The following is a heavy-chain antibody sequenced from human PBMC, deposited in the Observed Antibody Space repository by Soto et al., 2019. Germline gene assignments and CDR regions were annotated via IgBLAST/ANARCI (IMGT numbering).Heavy chain of an antibody. CDR2: IYPDDSDT. CDR1: GYRFSRYW. D-gene: IGHD2-15*01. Sequence: GESLKICCKTSGYRFSRYWIGWVRQMPGKGLEWMGVIYPDDSDTRYSPSFLGQVTISADESSNTATLQWSSLRASDSAMYYCASRAVYCNGFTCSWSWGKGTTVTVSS. J-gene: IGHJ6*04. CDR3: ASRAVYCNGFTCSWS. V-gene: IGHV5-51*01.